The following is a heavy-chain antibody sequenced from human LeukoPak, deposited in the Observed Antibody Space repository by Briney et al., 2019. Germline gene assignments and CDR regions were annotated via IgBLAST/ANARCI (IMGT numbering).Heavy chain of an antibody. Sequence: GGSLRLSCAASGFTFSNYWMNWVRQAPGKGLVWVSRINSDGSSTSYADSVKGRFTISRDNAKNTLYLQMNSLRAEDTAVYYCARVAVAGDFDYWGQGTLVTVSS. V-gene: IGHV3-74*01. J-gene: IGHJ4*02. CDR3: ARVAVAGDFDY. CDR2: INSDGSST. D-gene: IGHD6-19*01. CDR1: GFTFSNYW.